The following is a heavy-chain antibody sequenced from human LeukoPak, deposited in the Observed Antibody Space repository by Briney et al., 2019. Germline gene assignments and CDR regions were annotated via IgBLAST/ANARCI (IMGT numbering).Heavy chain of an antibody. J-gene: IGHJ4*02. CDR2: ISSSSSYI. Sequence: GGSLRLSCAASGFTFSSYSMNWVRQAPGKGLEWVSSISSSSSYIYYADSVKGRFTISRDNAKNSLYLQMNSLRAEDTAVYYCAKDQYYDFWSGYPDYWGQGTLVTVSS. CDR1: GFTFSSYS. D-gene: IGHD3-3*01. V-gene: IGHV3-21*04. CDR3: AKDQYYDFWSGYPDY.